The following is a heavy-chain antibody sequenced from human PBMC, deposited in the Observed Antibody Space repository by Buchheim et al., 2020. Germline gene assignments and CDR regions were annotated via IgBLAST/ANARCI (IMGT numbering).Heavy chain of an antibody. CDR2: NYYNGNT. CDR1: GGSISSSSKH. J-gene: IGHJ4*02. CDR3: ARRNMATEFYY. V-gene: IGHV4-39*01. D-gene: IGHD5-12*01. Sequence: QLQLQESGPGLVKPSETLSLTCTVSGGSISSSSKHWAWLRQPPGKGLEWIGSNYYNGNTYYNPSLKSRVTIYVDTSENQFSLNLRPVTAADTAVYYCARRNMATEFYYWGQGTL.